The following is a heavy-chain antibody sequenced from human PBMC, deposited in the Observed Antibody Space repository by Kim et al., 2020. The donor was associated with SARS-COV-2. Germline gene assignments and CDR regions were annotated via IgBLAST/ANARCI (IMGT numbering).Heavy chain of an antibody. J-gene: IGHJ5*02. CDR3: AKDVFGEPHYWFDP. V-gene: IGHV3-9*01. D-gene: IGHD3-10*01. Sequence: GGSLRLSCAASGFTFDDYAMHWVRQAPGKGLEWVSGISWNSGSIGYADSVKGRFTISRDNAKNSLYLQMNSLRAEDTALYYCAKDVFGEPHYWFDPWGQGTLVTVSS. CDR2: ISWNSGSI. CDR1: GFTFDDYA.